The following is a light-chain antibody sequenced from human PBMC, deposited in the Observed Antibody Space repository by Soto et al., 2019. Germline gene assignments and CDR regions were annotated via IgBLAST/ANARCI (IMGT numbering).Light chain of an antibody. V-gene: IGLV2-14*01. Sequence: SALTQPASVSGSPGQSITISCTGTSADIAGFYYVSWHQQFPGKAPKLIIYEVNNRPSGVSDRFSGSKSGHTASLTISGLQAEYESDYYCSSYSASGTIFGTGTKV. CDR2: EVN. J-gene: IGLJ1*01. CDR3: SSYSASGTI. CDR1: SADIAGFYY.